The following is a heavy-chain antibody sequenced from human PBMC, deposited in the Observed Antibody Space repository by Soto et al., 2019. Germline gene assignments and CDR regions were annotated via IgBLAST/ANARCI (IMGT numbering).Heavy chain of an antibody. D-gene: IGHD3-16*01. J-gene: IGHJ6*02. CDR3: AKGGGYYYYGMDV. V-gene: IGHV3-30*18. Sequence: GGSLRLSCAASGFTFSSYGMHWVRQAPGKGLEWVAVISYDGSNKYYADSVKGRFTISRDNSKNTLYLQMNSLRAEDTAVYYCAKGGGYYYYGMDVWGQGTTVTVSS. CDR1: GFTFSSYG. CDR2: ISYDGSNK.